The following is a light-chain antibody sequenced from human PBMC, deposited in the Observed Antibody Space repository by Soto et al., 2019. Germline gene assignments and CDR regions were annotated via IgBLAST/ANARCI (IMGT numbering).Light chain of an antibody. CDR2: GAS. V-gene: IGKV3-20*01. Sequence: EIVLTQSPGTLSLSPGSRATLSCRASQSVSSSYLAWHQQKPGQAPRLLIYGASSRATGIPDRFSGSGSGTDFTLTISCLQSEDFATYYCQQYYSYPWTFGQGTKVDIK. J-gene: IGKJ1*01. CDR3: QQYYSYPWT. CDR1: QSVSSSY.